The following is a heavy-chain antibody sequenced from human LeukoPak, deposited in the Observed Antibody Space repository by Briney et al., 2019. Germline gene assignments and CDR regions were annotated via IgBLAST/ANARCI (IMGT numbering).Heavy chain of an antibody. Sequence: AASVKVSCKASGYTFTSYYMHWVRQAPGQGLEWMGIINPCGGSTSYAQKFQGRVTMTRDTSTSTVYMELSSLRSEDTAVYYCARAMITFGGVIVIFDYWGQGTLVTVSS. CDR2: INPCGGST. CDR1: GYTFTSYY. V-gene: IGHV1-46*01. CDR3: ARAMITFGGVIVIFDY. D-gene: IGHD3-16*02. J-gene: IGHJ4*02.